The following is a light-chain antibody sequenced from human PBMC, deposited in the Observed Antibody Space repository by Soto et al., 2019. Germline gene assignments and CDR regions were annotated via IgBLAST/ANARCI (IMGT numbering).Light chain of an antibody. CDR1: SSNIGAEYD. CDR3: QSYDSSLTTFV. V-gene: IGLV1-40*01. Sequence: QSVLTQPPSVSGAPGQRVAISCTGSSSNIGAEYDVHWYQQLPGTAPKRLIYGDNNRPSGVPDRFSGSKSATSASLAITGLHPEDEADYYCQSYDSSLTTFVFGTGTKLTVL. CDR2: GDN. J-gene: IGLJ1*01.